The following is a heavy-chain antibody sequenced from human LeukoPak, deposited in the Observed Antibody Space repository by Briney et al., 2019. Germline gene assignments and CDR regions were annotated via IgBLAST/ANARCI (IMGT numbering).Heavy chain of an antibody. V-gene: IGHV3-23*01. Sequence: GGSLRLSCAASGFTVSSNYMSWVRQAPGKGLEWVSAISGSGGSTYYADSVKGRFTISRDNSKNTLYLQMNSLRAEDTAVYYCAKDAKTPLRFLEWLAANWFDPWGQGTLVTVSS. J-gene: IGHJ5*02. D-gene: IGHD3-3*01. CDR1: GFTVSSNY. CDR3: AKDAKTPLRFLEWLAANWFDP. CDR2: ISGSGGST.